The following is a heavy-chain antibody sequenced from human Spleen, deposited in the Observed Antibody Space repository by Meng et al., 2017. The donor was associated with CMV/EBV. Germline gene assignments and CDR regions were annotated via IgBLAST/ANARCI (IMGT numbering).Heavy chain of an antibody. V-gene: IGHV3-23*03. D-gene: IGHD7-27*01. J-gene: IGHJ6*02. CDR3: AKQTYWGSGAMDV. CDR2: IYSGGSST. Sequence: ETLSLTCTVSGGSISSYYWSWVRQAPGKGLEWVSVIYSGGSSTYYADSVKGRFTISRDNSKNTLYLQMNSLRAEDTAVYYCAKQTYWGSGAMDVWGQGTTVTVSS. CDR1: GGSISSYY.